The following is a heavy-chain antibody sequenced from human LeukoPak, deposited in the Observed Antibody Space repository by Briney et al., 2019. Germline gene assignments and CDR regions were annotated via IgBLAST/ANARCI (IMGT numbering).Heavy chain of an antibody. CDR2: INHSGST. CDR3: ARAPFRTGGFDAFDI. Sequence: SETLSLTCAVYGGSFSGYYWSWIRQPPGKGLEWIGKINHSGSTNYNPSLKSRVTISVDTSKNQFSLKLSSVTAADTAVYYCARAPFRTGGFDAFDIWGQGTMVTVSS. CDR1: GGSFSGYY. J-gene: IGHJ3*02. V-gene: IGHV4-34*01. D-gene: IGHD1-14*01.